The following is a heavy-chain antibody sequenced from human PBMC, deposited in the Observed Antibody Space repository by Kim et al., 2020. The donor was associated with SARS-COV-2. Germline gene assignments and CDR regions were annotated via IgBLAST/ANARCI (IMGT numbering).Heavy chain of an antibody. J-gene: IGHJ4*02. CDR3: LRAGYGWD. V-gene: IGHV4-28*03. D-gene: IGHD5-18*01. CDR2: IYYSGTT. CDR1: GFSISNSIW. Sequence: SETLSLTCSVTGFSISNSIWRGWIRQPPGKGLEWTGYIYYSGTTHYNPSLTSRVAMSVDKSKNQFSLILSSVTAVDSAVYYCLRAGYGWDWGQGTLVT.